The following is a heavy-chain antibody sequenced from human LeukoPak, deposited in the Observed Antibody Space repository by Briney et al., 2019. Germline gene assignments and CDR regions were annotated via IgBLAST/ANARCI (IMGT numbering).Heavy chain of an antibody. CDR3: TRHLELFTGYSDY. J-gene: IGHJ4*02. V-gene: IGHV3-73*01. D-gene: IGHD3-10*01. CDR1: GFLFGDYA. CDR2: IRSKSNDYAT. Sequence: GGSLRLSCTASGFLFGDYAMSWVRQASGKGLQWLGRIRSKSNDYATAYAASLKGRFSIFRDDSKNTAYLQLNSLETDDTAVYYCTRHLELFTGYSDYWGQGTQVTVSS.